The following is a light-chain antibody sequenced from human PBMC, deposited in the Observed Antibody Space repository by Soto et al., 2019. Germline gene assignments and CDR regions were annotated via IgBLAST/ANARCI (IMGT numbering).Light chain of an antibody. CDR3: QVWDSSTDQNVV. CDR2: DDS. V-gene: IGLV3-21*02. CDR1: KIGTKS. J-gene: IGLJ2*01. Sequence: SYELTQPPSVSVAPGQTARITCGGNKIGTKSVHWYQQKPGQAPVLVVFDDSDRPSGIPERFSGSNSGNTATLTISRVEAGDEADYYCQVWDSSTDQNVVFGAGTKLTVL.